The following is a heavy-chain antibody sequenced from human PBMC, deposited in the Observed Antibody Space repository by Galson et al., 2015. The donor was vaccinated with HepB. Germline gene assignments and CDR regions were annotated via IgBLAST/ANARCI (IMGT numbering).Heavy chain of an antibody. Sequence: SLRLSCAASGFTFGDYAMSWFRQAPGKGLEWVGFIRSKAYGGTTEYAASVKGRFTISRDDSKSIAYLQMNSLKTEDTAVYYCTRDRGRGSGYRIWCFDLWGRGTLVTVSS. CDR1: GFTFGDYA. D-gene: IGHD3-22*01. V-gene: IGHV3-49*03. CDR3: TRDRGRGSGYRIWCFDL. J-gene: IGHJ2*01. CDR2: IRSKAYGGTT.